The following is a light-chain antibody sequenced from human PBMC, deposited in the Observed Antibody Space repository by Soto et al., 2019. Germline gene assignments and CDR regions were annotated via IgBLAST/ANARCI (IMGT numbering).Light chain of an antibody. CDR1: QSVSSTY. V-gene: IGKV3-20*01. CDR3: QQYCTSPPFT. CDR2: GAS. J-gene: IGKJ2*01. Sequence: ELVLTQSPGTLSLSPGERATLSCRASQSVSSTYLAWYQQKSGQAPRVLIYGASSRSPGIPDRFSGSGSGTDFTLTISSLEPEDFAVYFCQQYCTSPPFTFGQGTKVEI.